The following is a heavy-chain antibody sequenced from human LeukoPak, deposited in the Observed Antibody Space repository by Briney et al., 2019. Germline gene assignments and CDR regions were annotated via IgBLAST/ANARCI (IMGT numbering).Heavy chain of an antibody. V-gene: IGHV3-48*01. CDR3: ARVPTRQYYYMDV. J-gene: IGHJ6*03. Sequence: SGGSLRLSCAASGFTFSSHNMNWVRQAPGKGLEWVSYISSTSTTIYYADSVKGRFTISRDNAKNSLYLQVNSLRAEDTAVYYCARVPTRQYYYMDVWGKGTTVTVSS. CDR2: ISSTSTTI. CDR1: GFTFSSHN.